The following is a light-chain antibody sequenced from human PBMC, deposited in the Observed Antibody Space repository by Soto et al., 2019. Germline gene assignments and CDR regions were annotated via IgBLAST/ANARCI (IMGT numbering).Light chain of an antibody. Sequence: QSALTQPASVSGSPGQSITISCTGASSDVGDYNYVSWYQHHPGKAPKLLIYEVNNRPSGVSDRLSGSKSGNVASLTISWLQAEDEADYYCSSYTSSSTYVFGTGTKVT. V-gene: IGLV2-14*01. CDR1: SSDVGDYNY. CDR3: SSYTSSSTYV. J-gene: IGLJ1*01. CDR2: EVN.